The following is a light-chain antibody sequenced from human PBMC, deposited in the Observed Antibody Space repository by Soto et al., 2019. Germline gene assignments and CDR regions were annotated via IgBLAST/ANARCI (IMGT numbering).Light chain of an antibody. J-gene: IGKJ1*01. Sequence: EIVLTQSTATLSSSPGERATLSCRASQTVGVRLAWYQHKPGQAPRLIIYEASNRAAGIPARFSGSGSGTDFTLTINRLEPEDFAVYYCQQYDSSPRTFGQGTKVDIK. CDR3: QQYDSSPRT. CDR2: EAS. CDR1: QTVGVR. V-gene: IGKV3-20*01.